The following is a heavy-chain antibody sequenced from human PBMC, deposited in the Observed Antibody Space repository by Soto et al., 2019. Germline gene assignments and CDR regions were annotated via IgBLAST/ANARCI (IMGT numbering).Heavy chain of an antibody. Sequence: EVQLVESGGGLVQPGGSLRLSCAASGFTFSSYDMHWVRQPTGKGLEWFSGIGTAGNTYYPDSVKGRFSISREDAKNSLLFHIEPLRVGDTAGYYWVIAARASYHNVDYWCQGTLVTVSS. CDR1: GFTFSSYD. D-gene: IGHD3-10*01. CDR3: VIAARASYHNVDY. CDR2: IGTAGNT. J-gene: IGHJ4*02. V-gene: IGHV3-13*01.